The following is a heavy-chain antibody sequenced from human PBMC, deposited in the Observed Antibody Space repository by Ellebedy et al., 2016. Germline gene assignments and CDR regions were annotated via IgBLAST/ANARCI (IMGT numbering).Heavy chain of an antibody. D-gene: IGHD5-18*01. CDR1: GGSISRSSYY. CDR3: ATIQLWLMDV. Sequence: SETLSLTXTVSGGSISRSSYYWGWIRQPPGKGLEWIGSIYYSGSTYYNPSLKSRVTISVDTSKNQFSLKLSSVTAADTAVYYCATIQLWLMDVWGQGTTVTVSS. J-gene: IGHJ6*02. V-gene: IGHV4-39*07. CDR2: IYYSGST.